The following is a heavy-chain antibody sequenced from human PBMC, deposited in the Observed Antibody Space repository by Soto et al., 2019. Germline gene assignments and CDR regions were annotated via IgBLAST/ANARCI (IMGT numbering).Heavy chain of an antibody. CDR3: ARGRYCLTGRCFPNWFDS. CDR1: ADSISGGDHY. V-gene: IGHV4-30-4*01. D-gene: IGHD2-15*01. Sequence: QVQLQESGPGLVNPSQTLSLSCTVSADSISGGDHYWSWIRQPPGKGLEWIAHISYGGYKFYNPSLQSRVSMSVDTSKNQAYLKLRSVTAADTAVYYCARGRYCLTGRCFPNWFDSWGQGALVTVSS. CDR2: ISYGGYK. J-gene: IGHJ5*01.